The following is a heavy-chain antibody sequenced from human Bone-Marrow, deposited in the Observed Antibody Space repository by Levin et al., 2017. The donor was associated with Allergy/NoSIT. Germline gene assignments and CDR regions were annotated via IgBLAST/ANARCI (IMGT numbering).Heavy chain of an antibody. V-gene: IGHV4-39*01. J-gene: IGHJ5*02. CDR1: GGSISSSSYY. CDR3: ATLGQDIVVVPAPEFDP. Sequence: ASETLSLTCTVSGGSISSSSYYWGWIRQPPGKGLEWIGSIYYSGSTYYNPSLKSRVTISVDTSKNQFSLKLSSVTAADTAVYYCATLGQDIVVVPAPEFDPWGQGTLVTVSS. CDR2: IYYSGST. D-gene: IGHD2-2*01.